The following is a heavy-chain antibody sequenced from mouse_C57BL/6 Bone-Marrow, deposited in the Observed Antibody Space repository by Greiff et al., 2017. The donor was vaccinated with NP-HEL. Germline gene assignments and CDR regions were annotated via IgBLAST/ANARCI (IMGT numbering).Heavy chain of an antibody. CDR3: ARHDGNYDY. D-gene: IGHD2-1*01. J-gene: IGHJ2*01. V-gene: IGHV5-6*01. CDR1: GFTFSSYG. CDR2: ISSGGSYT. Sequence: EVKLVESGGDLVKPGGSLKLSCAASGFTFSSYGMSWVRQTPDKRLEWVATISSGGSYTYYPDSVKGRFTISRDNAKNTLHLQMSSLKSEDTAMYYCARHDGNYDYWGQGTTLTVSS.